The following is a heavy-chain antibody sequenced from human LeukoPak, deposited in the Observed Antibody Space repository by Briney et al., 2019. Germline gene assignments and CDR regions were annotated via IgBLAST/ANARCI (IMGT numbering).Heavy chain of an antibody. CDR3: ARYSSSWYFDY. CDR2: IYTSGST. D-gene: IGHD6-19*01. J-gene: IGHJ4*02. CDR1: GGSINSGSYY. V-gene: IGHV4-61*02. Sequence: PSQTLSLTCTVSGGSINSGSYYWSWIRQPAGKGLEWIGRIYTSGSTNYNPSLKSRVTISVDTSKNQFSLKLSSVTAADTAVYYYARYSSSWYFDYWGQGTLVTVSS.